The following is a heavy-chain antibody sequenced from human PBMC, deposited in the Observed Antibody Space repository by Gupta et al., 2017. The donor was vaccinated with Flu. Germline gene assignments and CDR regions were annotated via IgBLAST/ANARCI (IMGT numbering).Heavy chain of an antibody. CDR2: IWYDGSNK. V-gene: IGHV3-33*01. CDR1: FSSYG. CDR3: ARERSLQTYYMDV. Sequence: FSSYGMHWVRQAPGKGLEWVAVIWYDGSNKYYADSVKGRFTISRDNSKNTLYLQMNSLRAEDTAVYYCARERSLQTYYMDVWGKGTTVTVSS. J-gene: IGHJ6*03.